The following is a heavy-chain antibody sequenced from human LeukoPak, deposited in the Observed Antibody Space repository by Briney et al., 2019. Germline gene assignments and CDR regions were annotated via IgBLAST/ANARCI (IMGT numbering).Heavy chain of an antibody. D-gene: IGHD2-2*01. CDR2: ISGGGGGT. CDR1: AFTFSNYA. J-gene: IGHJ4*02. Sequence: PGGSLRLSCAASAFTFSNYAMSWVRQAPGKGLEWVSVISGGGGGTYYADSVKGRFTISRDNSQNTLYLQMNSLRAEDTAVYYCARGYCSSTTCSVDYWGQGTLVTVSS. CDR3: ARGYCSSTTCSVDY. V-gene: IGHV3-23*01.